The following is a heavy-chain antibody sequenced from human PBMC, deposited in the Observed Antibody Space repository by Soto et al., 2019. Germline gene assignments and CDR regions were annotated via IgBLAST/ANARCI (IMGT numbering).Heavy chain of an antibody. CDR3: ARATWGGDNDY. Sequence: QVQLQESGPGLVNPSQTLSLTYTVSGDSMSSGEYSWNWIRQHPGKGLEWIGSIYYSGCTYYNPSLTSRVTISVDTSKNQFSLKLSSMTAADTAVYYCARATWGGDNDYWGQGILVTVSS. CDR2: IYYSGCT. CDR1: GDSMSSGEYS. D-gene: IGHD4-17*01. V-gene: IGHV4-31*03. J-gene: IGHJ4*02.